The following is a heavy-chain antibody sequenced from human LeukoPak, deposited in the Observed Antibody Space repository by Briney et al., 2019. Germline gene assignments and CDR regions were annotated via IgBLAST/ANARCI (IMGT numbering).Heavy chain of an antibody. CDR1: GFTFSSYG. CDR2: ISGSGGST. CDR3: AKAPVTSCRGAFCYPFDY. Sequence: GGTLRLSCAASGFTFSSYGMSWVRQAPGKGLEWVSAISGSGGSTYYAASVRGRFTISRDTSRSTLYLQMNSLRAEDAAVYYCAKAPVTSCRGAFCYPFDYWGQGTLVTVSS. D-gene: IGHD2-15*01. V-gene: IGHV3-23*01. J-gene: IGHJ4*02.